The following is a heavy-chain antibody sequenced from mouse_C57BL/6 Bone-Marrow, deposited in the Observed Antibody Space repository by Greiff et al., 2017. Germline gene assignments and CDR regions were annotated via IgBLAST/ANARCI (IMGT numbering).Heavy chain of an antibody. J-gene: IGHJ4*01. D-gene: IGHD2-4*01. CDR1: GFSLNSYG. CDR3: AITEGYYDYAGVGLYARGY. Sequence: VMLVESGPGLVAPSQRLSITCTVSGFSLNSYGVDWVRQPPGKGLEWLGGIWGGVSTNYNSALMSGQGISKDNTKSQVFLTMNSLQTDDTAMYYCAITEGYYDYAGVGLYARGYWGQGTAATVSS. V-gene: IGHV2-9*01. CDR2: IWGGVST.